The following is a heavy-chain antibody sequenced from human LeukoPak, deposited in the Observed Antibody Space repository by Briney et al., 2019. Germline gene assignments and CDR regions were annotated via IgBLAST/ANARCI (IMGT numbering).Heavy chain of an antibody. D-gene: IGHD2-15*01. CDR3: ARHSSYCSATSCFPKE. J-gene: IGHJ4*02. CDR1: GYSFSSYW. V-gene: IGHV5-51*01. Sequence: GESLQISCKGSGYSFSSYWIGWVRQMPGKGLEWMGIINPGDSYIRYGPSFQGQITISVDKSIKTAYLQWGSLKASDTAMYYCARHSSYCSATSCFPKEWGQGTLVTVSS. CDR2: INPGDSYI.